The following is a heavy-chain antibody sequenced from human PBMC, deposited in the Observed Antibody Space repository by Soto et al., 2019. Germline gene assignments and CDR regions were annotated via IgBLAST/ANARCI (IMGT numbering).Heavy chain of an antibody. Sequence: ASVKGSCKVSGYTLTELSMHWVRQAPGKGLEWMGGFDPEDGETIYAQKFQGRVTMTEDTSTDTAYMELSSLRSEDTAVYYCLRYDFCSRSNRLDPWGQGTLVTVSS. CDR1: GYTLTELS. J-gene: IGHJ5*02. CDR3: LRYDFCSRSNRLDP. V-gene: IGHV1-24*01. CDR2: FDPEDGET. D-gene: IGHD3-3*01.